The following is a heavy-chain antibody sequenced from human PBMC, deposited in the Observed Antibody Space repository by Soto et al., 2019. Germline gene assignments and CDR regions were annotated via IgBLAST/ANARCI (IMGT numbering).Heavy chain of an antibody. Sequence: PSVTLSLTCTVSGGSIGSSSYYWGWIRQPPWKGLEWIGSIYYSGSTYYNPSLKSRVTISVDTSKNQFSLKLSSVTAADTAVYYCACIFSGGYGYGFYYYGMDVWGQGTTVTVSS. CDR3: ACIFSGGYGYGFYYYGMDV. CDR2: IYYSGST. D-gene: IGHD5-18*01. CDR1: GGSIGSSSYY. V-gene: IGHV4-39*01. J-gene: IGHJ6*02.